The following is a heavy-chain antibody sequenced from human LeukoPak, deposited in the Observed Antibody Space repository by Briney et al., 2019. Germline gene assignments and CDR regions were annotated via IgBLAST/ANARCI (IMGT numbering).Heavy chain of an antibody. D-gene: IGHD6-19*01. Sequence: SETLPLTCTVSGGSISSSSYYWGWIRQPPGKGLEWIGSIYYSGSTYYNPSLKSRVTISVDTSKNQFSLKLSSVTAADTAVYYCARAKGSGWYPVDYWGQGNLGTVSS. J-gene: IGHJ4*02. CDR3: ARAKGSGWYPVDY. CDR2: IYYSGST. V-gene: IGHV4-39*07. CDR1: GGSISSSSYY.